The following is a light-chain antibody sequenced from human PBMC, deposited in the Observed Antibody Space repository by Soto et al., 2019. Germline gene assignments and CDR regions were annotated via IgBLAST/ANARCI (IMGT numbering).Light chain of an antibody. CDR1: SSNIGRNT. CDR3: ASWDDSLNGPV. V-gene: IGLV1-44*01. Sequence: QSVLTQPPSASGTPGQRVTISCSGSSSNIGRNTVNWYQLLPGTAPYLLIYLDDVRPSGVPDRFSGSKSGTSASLAISGLQSEDEADYYCASWDDSLNGPVFGGGTKLTVL. J-gene: IGLJ3*02. CDR2: LDD.